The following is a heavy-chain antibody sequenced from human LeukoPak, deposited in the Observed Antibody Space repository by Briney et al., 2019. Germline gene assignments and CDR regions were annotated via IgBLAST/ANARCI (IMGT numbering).Heavy chain of an antibody. CDR3: ARQYAGDAFDI. J-gene: IGHJ3*02. V-gene: IGHV3-53*01. CDR1: GFTVSSNY. Sequence: PGGSLRLSCAASGFTVSSNYLSWVRQAPGKGLDWVSAIYSGGSTFYADSVKGRFIISRDNSKNTLSLQMNSLRAEDTAVYCCARQYAGDAFDIWGQGTLVTVSS. CDR2: IYSGGST.